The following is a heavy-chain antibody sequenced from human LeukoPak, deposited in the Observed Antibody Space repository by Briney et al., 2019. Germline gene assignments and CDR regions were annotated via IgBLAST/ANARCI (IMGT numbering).Heavy chain of an antibody. J-gene: IGHJ4*02. Sequence: SETLSLTCAVYGGSFSGYYWSWIRQPPGKGLEWIGEINHSGSTNYNPSLKSRVTISVDTSKNQFSLKLSSVTAADTAVYYCAMTGPGIAAAGGSWGQGTLVTVSS. D-gene: IGHD6-13*01. CDR3: AMTGPGIAAAGGS. CDR2: INHSGST. CDR1: GGSFSGYY. V-gene: IGHV4-34*01.